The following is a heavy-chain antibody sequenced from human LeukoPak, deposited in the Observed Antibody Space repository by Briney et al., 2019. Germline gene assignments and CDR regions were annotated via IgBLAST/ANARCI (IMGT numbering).Heavy chain of an antibody. CDR2: IYSTGTT. D-gene: IGHD7-27*01. J-gene: IGHJ2*01. Sequence: GGSLRLSCAVSAFAVSSNYVSWVRQAPGKGLEWVSVIYSTGTTFYADSVKGRFTISRDNSKNTVYLQMNSLRPEDTAVYFCARDQQPPWDWGTEHWYFDLWGRGTLVTVSS. CDR3: ARDQQPPWDWGTEHWYFDL. CDR1: AFAVSSNY. V-gene: IGHV3-66*03.